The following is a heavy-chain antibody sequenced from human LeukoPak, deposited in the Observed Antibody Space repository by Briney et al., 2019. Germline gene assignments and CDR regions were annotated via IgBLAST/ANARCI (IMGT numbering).Heavy chain of an antibody. Sequence: SETLSLTCTVSGGSISSYYWSWIRQPPGKGLEWIGYIYYSGSTNYNPSLKSRVIISVDTSKNQFSLKLSSVTAADTAVYYCARDLGPYYGMDVWGQGTTVTVSS. V-gene: IGHV4-59*01. J-gene: IGHJ6*02. CDR1: GGSISSYY. CDR3: ARDLGPYYGMDV. D-gene: IGHD7-27*01. CDR2: IYYSGST.